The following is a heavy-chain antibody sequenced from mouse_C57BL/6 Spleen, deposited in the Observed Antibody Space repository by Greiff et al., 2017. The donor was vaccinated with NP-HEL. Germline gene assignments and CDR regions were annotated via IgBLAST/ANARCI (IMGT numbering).Heavy chain of an antibody. J-gene: IGHJ4*01. D-gene: IGHD2-10*01. Sequence: QVQLQQSGAELVKPGASVKISCKASGYAFSSYWMNWVKQRPGKGLEWIGQIYPGDGDTNYNGKFKGKATLTADKSSSTAYMQLSILTSEDSAVYFCARSYYLQGAMYYWGQGPSVTVSS. CDR1: GYAFSSYW. V-gene: IGHV1-80*01. CDR3: ARSYYLQGAMYY. CDR2: IYPGDGDT.